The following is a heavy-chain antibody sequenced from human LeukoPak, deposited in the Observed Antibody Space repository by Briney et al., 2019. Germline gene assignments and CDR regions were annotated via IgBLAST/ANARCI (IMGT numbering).Heavy chain of an antibody. CDR3: AKDEGY. CDR1: GFTFSSYA. J-gene: IGHJ4*02. V-gene: IGHV3-23*01. Sequence: GGSLRLSCVASGFTFSSYAMTWVRQAPGKGLEWVSTISGGCGSTYYADSVKGRFTISRDNSENTFYLQMTSLSAEDTAIYYCAKDEGYWGQGTLVTVSS. CDR2: ISGGCGST.